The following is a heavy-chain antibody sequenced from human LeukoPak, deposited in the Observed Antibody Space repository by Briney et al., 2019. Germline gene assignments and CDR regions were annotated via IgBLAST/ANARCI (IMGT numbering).Heavy chain of an antibody. V-gene: IGHV3-30-3*01. Sequence: GRSLRLSCAASGFTFSSYAMHWVRQAPGKGLEWVAVISYDGSNKYYADSVKGRFTISRDNSKNTLYLQMNSLRAEDTAVYYCARDLSTIAAAEITNLDYWGQGTLVTVSS. CDR2: ISYDGSNK. J-gene: IGHJ4*02. D-gene: IGHD6-13*01. CDR3: ARDLSTIAAAEITNLDY. CDR1: GFTFSSYA.